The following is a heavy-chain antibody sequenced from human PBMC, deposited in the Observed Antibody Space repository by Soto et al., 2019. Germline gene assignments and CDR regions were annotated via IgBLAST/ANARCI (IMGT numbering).Heavy chain of an antibody. J-gene: IGHJ4*02. Sequence: QVQVVESGGGVVQPGRSLRLSCAASGFTFGSFGMHWVRQAPGKGLEWVAVIWHDGKKKYYADSVEGRITVSRDNSKNTMFLQMNSLRVDDTAIYYCARDPGQDEAMDYWGQGTLVTVSS. CDR2: IWHDGKKK. CDR1: GFTFGSFG. CDR3: ARDPGQDEAMDY. V-gene: IGHV3-33*01.